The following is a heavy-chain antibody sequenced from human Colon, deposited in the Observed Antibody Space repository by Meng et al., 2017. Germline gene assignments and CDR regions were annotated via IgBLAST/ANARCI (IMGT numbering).Heavy chain of an antibody. Sequence: LKPSDTQSLACTVSGSSITISSFYWGWIRQPPGKGLEWIGNIYYSGNTYYNPSLKSRVTISLDTPKNQFSLRLSSVTAADTAVYYCARVDGYGSGNYYSRLAYWGQGTLVTVSS. J-gene: IGHJ4*02. V-gene: IGHV4-39*07. CDR3: ARVDGYGSGNYYSRLAY. D-gene: IGHD3-10*01. CDR2: IYYSGNT. CDR1: GSSITISSFY.